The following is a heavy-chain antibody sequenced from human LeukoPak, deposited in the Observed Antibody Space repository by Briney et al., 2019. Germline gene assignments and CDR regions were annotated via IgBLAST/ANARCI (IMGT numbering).Heavy chain of an antibody. CDR3: ARDSPRYCSGGSCYGY. D-gene: IGHD2-15*01. V-gene: IGHV1-2*06. J-gene: IGHJ4*02. CDR1: GYTFTGYY. CDR2: INPNSGGT. Sequence: ASVKVSCKASGYTFTGYYMHWVRQAPGQGLEWMGRINPNSGGTNYAQKFQGRVTMTRDTSISTAYMELSRLRSDDTAVYYCARDSPRYCSGGSCYGYWGQGTLVTVSS.